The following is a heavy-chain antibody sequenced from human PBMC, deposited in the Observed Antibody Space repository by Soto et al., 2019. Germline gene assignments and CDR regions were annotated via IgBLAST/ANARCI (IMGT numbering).Heavy chain of an antibody. CDR2: IDPSDSYT. J-gene: IGHJ6*02. Sequence: GESLKISCKGSGYSFTSYWISWVRQMPGKGLEWMGRIDPSDSYTNYSPSFQGHVTISADKSISTAYLQWSSLKASDTAMYYCARPSPDFWGGPDYYGMDVWGQGTTVTVSS. D-gene: IGHD3-3*01. CDR3: ARPSPDFWGGPDYYGMDV. V-gene: IGHV5-10-1*01. CDR1: GYSFTSYW.